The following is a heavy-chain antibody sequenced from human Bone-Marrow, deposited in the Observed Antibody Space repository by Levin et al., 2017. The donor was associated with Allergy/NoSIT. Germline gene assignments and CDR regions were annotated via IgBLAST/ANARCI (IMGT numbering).Heavy chain of an antibody. CDR1: GGSINSGDHF. Sequence: SETLSLTCSVSGGSINSGDHFWSWVRQPPGKGLEWIGYIYYSRSTPYTPSLKSRLTISVDTSKNQFSLKLNSVTAADTAVYFCARSGCLAAMTGYYFDSWGQGTLVTVSS. D-gene: IGHD3-9*01. CDR3: ARSGCLAAMTGYYFDS. CDR2: IYYSRST. V-gene: IGHV4-30-4*01. J-gene: IGHJ4*02.